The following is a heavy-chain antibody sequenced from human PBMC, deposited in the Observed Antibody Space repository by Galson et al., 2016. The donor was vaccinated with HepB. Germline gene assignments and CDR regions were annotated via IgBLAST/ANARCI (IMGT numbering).Heavy chain of an antibody. CDR3: ARVRGGVDV. J-gene: IGHJ6*02. V-gene: IGHV1-2*02. Sequence: SVKVSCKASVYTFTAYYMHWVRQAPGQGLEWMGWINPRSGGTNYAQKFEGRVSMTRATSISTAYMELSRLRSDDTAVYYCARVRGGVDVWGQGTTITVSS. CDR1: VYTFTAYY. D-gene: IGHD3-16*01. CDR2: INPRSGGT.